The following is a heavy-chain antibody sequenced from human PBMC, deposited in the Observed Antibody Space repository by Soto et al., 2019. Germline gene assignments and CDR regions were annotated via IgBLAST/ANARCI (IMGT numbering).Heavy chain of an antibody. CDR2: IYYSGST. V-gene: IGHV4-59*03. D-gene: IGHD3-16*01. CDR3: AGGLLRGPLDY. J-gene: IGHJ4*02. Sequence: PSETLSLTCTVSGGSLRSYYWNWVRQPPGKQLEWIGYIYYSGSTNYHPSLKSRVTISVDTSKNQLSLKLSSVTAADTAIYYCAGGLLRGPLDYCGPGTLVTVSS. CDR1: GGSLRSYY.